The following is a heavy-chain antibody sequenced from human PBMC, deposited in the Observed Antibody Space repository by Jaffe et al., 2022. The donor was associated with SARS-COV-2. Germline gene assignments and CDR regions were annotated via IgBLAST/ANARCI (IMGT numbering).Heavy chain of an antibody. CDR1: GGSFSGYY. J-gene: IGHJ6*02. Sequence: QVQLQQWGAGLLKPSETLSLTCAVYGGSFSGYYWSWIRQPPGKGLEWIGEINHSGSTNYNPSLKSRVTISVDTSKNQFSLKLSSVTAADTAVYYCARIRTNFGVPLGTVMDVWGQGTTVTVSS. CDR3: ARIRTNFGVPLGTVMDV. V-gene: IGHV4-34*01. D-gene: IGHD3-3*01. CDR2: INHSGST.